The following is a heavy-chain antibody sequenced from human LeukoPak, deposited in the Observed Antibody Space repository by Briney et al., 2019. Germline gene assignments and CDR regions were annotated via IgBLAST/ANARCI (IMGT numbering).Heavy chain of an antibody. CDR3: ARFKRRGELSFVGNWFDP. J-gene: IGHJ5*02. V-gene: IGHV4-34*01. D-gene: IGHD3-16*02. CDR2: INHSGST. CDR1: DYFISSGYY. Sequence: PSETLSLTCTAFDYFISSGYYWSWIRQPPGKGLEWIGEINHSGSTNYNPSLKSRVTISVDTSKNQFSLKLSSVTAADTAVYYCARFKRRGELSFVGNWFDPWGQGTLVTVSS.